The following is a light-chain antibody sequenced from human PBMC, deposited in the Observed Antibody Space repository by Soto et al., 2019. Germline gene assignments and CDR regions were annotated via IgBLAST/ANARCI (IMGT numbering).Light chain of an antibody. Sequence: QSALTQPASVSGSPGQSITISCTGTSSDVGGYNYVSWYQQHPGKAPNLIIFDVSNRPSGVSNRFSGSKSGNTASLTISGLQAEDEADYYCSSYTGGNTPVVFGGGTKVTVL. CDR2: DVS. V-gene: IGLV2-14*01. CDR3: SSYTGGNTPVV. CDR1: SSDVGGYNY. J-gene: IGLJ2*01.